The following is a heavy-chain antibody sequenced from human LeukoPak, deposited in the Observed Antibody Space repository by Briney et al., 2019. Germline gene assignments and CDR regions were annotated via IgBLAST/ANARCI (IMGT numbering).Heavy chain of an antibody. V-gene: IGHV3-66*01. Sequence: GGSLRPSCAASGFTVSSNFMSWVRQAPGKGLEWVSVIYSDGGRTTYADSVKGRFTISRDNAKNSLYLQMNSLRAEDTAVYYCARDVGDSSVLDAFDIWGQGTMVTVSS. CDR2: IYSDGGRT. CDR1: GFTVSSNF. J-gene: IGHJ3*02. D-gene: IGHD3-22*01. CDR3: ARDVGDSSVLDAFDI.